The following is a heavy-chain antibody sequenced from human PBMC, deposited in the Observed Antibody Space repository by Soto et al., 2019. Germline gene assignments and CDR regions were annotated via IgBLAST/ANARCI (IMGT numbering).Heavy chain of an antibody. CDR2: IKSKSNGGTI. D-gene: IGHD6-13*01. V-gene: IGHV3-15*07. CDR1: GFTFRNAW. J-gene: IGHJ4*01. Sequence: EVQLVESGGGLVKAGGSLRLSCVASGFTFRNAWMTWVRQAPGKGLEWVGRIKSKSNGGTIDYAAPGKGRFTISRDDSRNTLYLQMSSLKTEDTGIYYCTRPPPGQLVRLAHWGHGTLVTVSS. CDR3: TRPPPGQLVRLAH.